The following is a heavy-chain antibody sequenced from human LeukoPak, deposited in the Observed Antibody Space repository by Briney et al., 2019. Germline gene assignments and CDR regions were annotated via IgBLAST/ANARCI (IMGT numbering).Heavy chain of an antibody. J-gene: IGHJ4*02. CDR3: AKRGVVIRVFLVGFHKEAYYFDS. CDR2: TSDSGGRT. D-gene: IGHD3-10*01. Sequence: GGSLRLSCAVSGITLSNCGMSWVRQAPGKGLEWVAGTSDSGGRTNYADSVKGRFTISRENPKNTLYLQMNSLRAEDTAVYFCAKRGVVIRVFLVGFHKEAYYFDSWGQGALVTVSS. V-gene: IGHV3-23*01. CDR1: GITLSNCG.